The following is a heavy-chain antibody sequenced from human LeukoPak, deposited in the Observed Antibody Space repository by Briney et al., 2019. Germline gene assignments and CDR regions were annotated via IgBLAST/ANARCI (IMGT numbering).Heavy chain of an antibody. CDR3: ARGALEWSPPDI. J-gene: IGHJ3*02. V-gene: IGHV3-30*19. Sequence: TGGSLRLSCAAPGFTFSAFGMHSVRQAPGKGLEWVTFIPYDGSDKYYADSVKGRFTISRDNSKNTLYLQMNNMRTEDTAVYYCARGALEWSPPDIWGQGTTVTVSS. CDR1: GFTFSAFG. D-gene: IGHD3-3*01. CDR2: IPYDGSDK.